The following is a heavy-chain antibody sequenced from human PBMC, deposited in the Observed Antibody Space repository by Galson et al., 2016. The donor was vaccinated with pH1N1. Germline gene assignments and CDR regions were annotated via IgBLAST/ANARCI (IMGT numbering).Heavy chain of an antibody. D-gene: IGHD1-14*01. Sequence: SETLSLTCTVSGGSISSSSYYWGWIRQPPGKGLEWIGSIYYSGSTYYNASLKSRVTMSVDTSKNQFSLKLSSVTAADTAVYYCVRDTPGTGGHWFDPWGQGTLVTVSS. CDR1: GGSISSSSYY. J-gene: IGHJ5*02. V-gene: IGHV4-39*07. CDR3: VRDTPGTGGHWFDP. CDR2: IYYSGST.